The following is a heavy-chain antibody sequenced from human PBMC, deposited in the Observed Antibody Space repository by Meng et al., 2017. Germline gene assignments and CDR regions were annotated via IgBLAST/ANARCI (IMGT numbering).Heavy chain of an antibody. Sequence: VQVQKWGAGLWKRSETRSLTCAVYGVSFTGYYWSWIRQPPGQGLGWIGEINHSGSTTYNPSLTSRVTISVDTSKNQFSLKLSSVTAADTAVYYCARGRYNRRYFDWLLFDYWGQRKLVTVSS. V-gene: IGHV4-34*01. CDR3: ARGRYNRRYFDWLLFDY. J-gene: IGHJ4*02. D-gene: IGHD3-9*01. CDR1: GVSFTGYY. CDR2: INHSGST.